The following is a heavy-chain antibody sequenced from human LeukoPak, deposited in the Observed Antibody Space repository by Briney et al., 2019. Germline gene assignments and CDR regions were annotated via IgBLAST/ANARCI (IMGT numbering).Heavy chain of an antibody. CDR1: GYTFTGYY. J-gene: IGHJ5*02. V-gene: IGHV1-2*02. CDR2: INPNSGGT. Sequence: GASVKVSCKASGYTFTGYYMHWVRQAPGQGLEWMGWINPNSGGTNYAQKFQGRVTMTRDTSISTAYMELSSLRSEDTAVYYCARVGRFHDADWFDPWGQGTLVTVSS. CDR3: ARVGRFHDADWFDP. D-gene: IGHD3-3*01.